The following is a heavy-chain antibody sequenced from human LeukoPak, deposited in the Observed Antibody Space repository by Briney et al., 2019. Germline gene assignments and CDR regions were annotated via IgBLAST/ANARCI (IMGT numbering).Heavy chain of an antibody. D-gene: IGHD1-1*01. J-gene: IGHJ4*02. Sequence: PGGSLRLSCAASGFTFDTYAMSWVRQAPGQGLEWVSSISNSRGTTYYAGSVKGRFTISRDNSKNTLYLQMNSLRAEDTAVYYCARLDTTTANWGQGTLVTVSS. CDR1: GFTFDTYA. CDR3: ARLDTTTAN. V-gene: IGHV3-23*01. CDR2: ISNSRGTT.